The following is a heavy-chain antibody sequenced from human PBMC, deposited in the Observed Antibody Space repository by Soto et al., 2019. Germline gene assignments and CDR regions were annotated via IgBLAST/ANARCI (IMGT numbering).Heavy chain of an antibody. CDR1: GYSFDNYW. D-gene: IGHD1-26*01. CDR3: VRYRSRDYYYGMDV. V-gene: IGHV5-51*01. Sequence: GESLKICCKVSGYSFDNYWIGWVRQMPGKGLEWMAIIYPGDSDRRYSSSFQGQVTISADQSISTAYLQWSSLKASDTANYYCVRYRSRDYYYGMDVWGQGTTVTVSS. CDR2: IYPGDSDR. J-gene: IGHJ6*02.